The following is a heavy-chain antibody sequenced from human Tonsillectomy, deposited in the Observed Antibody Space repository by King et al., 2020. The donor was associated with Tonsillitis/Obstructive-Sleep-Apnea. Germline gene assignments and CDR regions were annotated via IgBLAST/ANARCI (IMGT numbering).Heavy chain of an antibody. V-gene: IGHV3-30*01. CDR2: ISYDGSNK. D-gene: IGHD2-15*01. CDR1: GFTFSSYA. J-gene: IGHJ5*02. CDR3: ARVVVVAATQELFDP. Sequence: VQLVESGGGVVQPGRSLRLSCAASGFTFSSYAMQWVRQAPGKGLEWVAVISYDGSNKYYADSVKGRFTISRDNSKNTLDLQMNSLRAEDTAVYYCARVVVVAATQELFDPWGQGTLVTVSS.